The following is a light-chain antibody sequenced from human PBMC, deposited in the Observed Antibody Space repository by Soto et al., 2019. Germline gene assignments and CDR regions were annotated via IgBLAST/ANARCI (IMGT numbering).Light chain of an antibody. J-gene: IGLJ3*02. Sequence: QSALTQPPSSPGSPGQSVTISCTGTSSDFGDYNYVSWYQQHPGKAPKLLIYEVNNRPSGVPDRFSGSKSGNTAYLTVSGLQADVEAHYYCSSYAGSHTFLFGGGTKVTVL. CDR2: EVN. CDR1: SSDFGDYNY. V-gene: IGLV2-8*01. CDR3: SSYAGSHTFL.